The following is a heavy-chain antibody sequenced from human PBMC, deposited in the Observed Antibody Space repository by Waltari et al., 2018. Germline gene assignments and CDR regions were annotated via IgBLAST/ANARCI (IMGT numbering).Heavy chain of an antibody. CDR3: ARYGEVPPNYFFDF. V-gene: IGHV4-34*01. J-gene: IGHJ4*01. D-gene: IGHD2-21*01. CDR2: IHYDGST. CDR1: GESFIGYF. Sequence: QVQLHQWGAGLLKPSETLSLTCAVSGESFIGYFWSWNRQPPGKGLEWLGAIHYDGSTNYKPSLKSRLSLSVDTTKKHFSLRLTSVTAADTGMYFCARYGEVPPNYFFDFWGQGIRVTVSS.